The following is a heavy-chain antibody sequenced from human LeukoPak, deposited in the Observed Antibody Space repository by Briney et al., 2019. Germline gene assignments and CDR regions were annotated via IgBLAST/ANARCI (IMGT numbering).Heavy chain of an antibody. V-gene: IGHV1-18*01. CDR2: ISAYNGNT. CDR1: GYTFTSYG. D-gene: IGHD3-10*01. J-gene: IGHJ3*02. Sequence: ASVKVSCKASGYTFTSYGISWVRQAPGQGLEWMGWISAYNGNTNYAQMLQGRVTMTTDTSTSTAYMELRSLRSDDTAVYYCARDRAQWYYGSGSYTDAFDIWGQGTMVTVSS. CDR3: ARDRAQWYYGSGSYTDAFDI.